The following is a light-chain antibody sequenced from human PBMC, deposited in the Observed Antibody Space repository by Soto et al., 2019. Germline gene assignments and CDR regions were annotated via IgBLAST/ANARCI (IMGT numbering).Light chain of an antibody. CDR2: AVS. CDR3: SSYTSSSSVV. V-gene: IGLV2-14*01. Sequence: QSALTQPASVSGSPGQSITISCTGSTSDVGGYNYVSWYQQHPGKAPILMIYAVSNRPSGVSNRFAGSTSGNTASLTISELLAEDEADYYRSSYTSSSSVVFGGGTKVTVL. J-gene: IGLJ2*01. CDR1: TSDVGGYNY.